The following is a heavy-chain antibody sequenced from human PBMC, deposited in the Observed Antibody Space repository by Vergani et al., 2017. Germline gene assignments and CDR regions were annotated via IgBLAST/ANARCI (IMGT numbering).Heavy chain of an antibody. CDR1: GYTFTSYG. CDR3: ARAGATVTYYYYYYGMDV. J-gene: IGHJ6*02. CDR2: ISAYNGNT. V-gene: IGHV1-18*01. D-gene: IGHD4-17*01. Sequence: QVQLVQSGAEVKKPGASVKVSCKASGYTFTSYGISWVRQAPGQGLEWMGWISAYNGNTNYAQKLQGRVTMTTDTSTSTAYMELSSLRSEDTAVYYCARAGATVTYYYYYYGMDVWGQGTTVTVSS.